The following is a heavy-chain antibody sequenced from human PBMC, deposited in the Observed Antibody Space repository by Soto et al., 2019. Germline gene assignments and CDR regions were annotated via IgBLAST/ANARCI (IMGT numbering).Heavy chain of an antibody. V-gene: IGHV3-21*01. CDR3: ARDANYDILTGYTTYFDY. CDR1: GFTFSSYS. J-gene: IGHJ4*02. CDR2: ISSSSSYI. Sequence: PVGSLRLSCAASGFTFSSYSMNWVRQAPGKGLEWVSSISSSSSYIYYADSVKGRFTISRDNAKNSLYLQMNSLRAEDTAVYYWARDANYDILTGYTTYFDYWGQGTLVTVSS. D-gene: IGHD3-9*01.